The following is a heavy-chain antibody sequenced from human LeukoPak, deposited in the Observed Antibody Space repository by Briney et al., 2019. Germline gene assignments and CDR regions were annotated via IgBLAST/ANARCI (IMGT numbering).Heavy chain of an antibody. J-gene: IGHJ4*02. D-gene: IGHD6-19*01. CDR1: GFIFSNYG. Sequence: GGSLRLSCAAPGFIFSNYGIHWVRQAPGRGLEFVSRISSNGGTTYYANSLKGRFTISRDNSKNTVYLQMASLRPEDMAVYYCARVPFSSAWYDYWGQGTLVTVSS. CDR2: ISSNGGTT. V-gene: IGHV3-64*01. CDR3: ARVPFSSAWYDY.